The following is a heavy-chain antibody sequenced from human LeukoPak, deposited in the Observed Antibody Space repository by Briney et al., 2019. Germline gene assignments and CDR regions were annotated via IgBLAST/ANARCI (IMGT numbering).Heavy chain of an antibody. D-gene: IGHD6-19*01. CDR3: ARDVLIDSSGWYGY. CDR2: IKQDGSEK. J-gene: IGHJ4*02. Sequence: GGSLRLSCAASGFTFSSYWMSWVRQAPGKGLEWVAHIKQDGSEKYYVDSVKGRFTIYRDNAKNSLYLQMNSLRGEDTAVYYCARDVLIDSSGWYGYWGQGTLVTVSS. CDR1: GFTFSSYW. V-gene: IGHV3-7*01.